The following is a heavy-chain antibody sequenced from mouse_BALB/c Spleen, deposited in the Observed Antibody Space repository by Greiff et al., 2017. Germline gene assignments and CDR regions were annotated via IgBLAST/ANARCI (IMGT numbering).Heavy chain of an antibody. Sequence: ESGPELVKPGASVKISCKASGYTFTSYVMHWVKQKPGQGLEWIGYINPYNDGTKYNEKFKGKATLTSDKSSSTAYMELSSLTSEDSAVYYCARSYYGSSHWYFDVWGAGTTVTVSS. CDR3: ARSYYGSSHWYFDV. J-gene: IGHJ1*01. V-gene: IGHV1-14*01. CDR1: GYTFTSYV. CDR2: INPYNDGT. D-gene: IGHD1-1*01.